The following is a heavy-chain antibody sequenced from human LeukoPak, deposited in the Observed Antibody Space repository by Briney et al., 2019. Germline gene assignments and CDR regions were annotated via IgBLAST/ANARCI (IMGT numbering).Heavy chain of an antibody. V-gene: IGHV4-61*01. CDR1: GGSISSSSYY. Sequence: TSETLSLTCTVSGGSISSSSYYWSWIRQPPGKGLEWIGYIYYSGSTNYNPSLKSRVTISVDTSKNQFSLKLSSVTAADTAVYYCAREDPSGYYYYMDVWGKGTTVTVSS. D-gene: IGHD3-10*01. J-gene: IGHJ6*03. CDR3: AREDPSGYYYYMDV. CDR2: IYYSGST.